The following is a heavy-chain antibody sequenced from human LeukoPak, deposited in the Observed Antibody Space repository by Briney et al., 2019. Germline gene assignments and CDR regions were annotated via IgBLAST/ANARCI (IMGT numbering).Heavy chain of an antibody. D-gene: IGHD4-23*01. Sequence: GESLKISCKGSGYSFTSYWIGWVRPMPGKGLEWMGIVYPGDSDTRYSPSFQGQVTISADKSISTAYLQWSSLKASDTAMYYCARLTVVSNPYALYWGQGTLVTVSS. CDR1: GYSFTSYW. CDR3: ARLTVVSNPYALY. V-gene: IGHV5-51*01. J-gene: IGHJ4*02. CDR2: VYPGDSDT.